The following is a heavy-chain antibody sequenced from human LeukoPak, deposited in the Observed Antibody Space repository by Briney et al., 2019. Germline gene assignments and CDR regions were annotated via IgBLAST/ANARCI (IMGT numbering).Heavy chain of an antibody. Sequence: GESLKISCKGSGYSFTSYWIGWVRQMPGKGLEWMGIIYPGDSDTRYSPSFQGQVTISADKSISTAYLQWSSLKASDTAMYYCARLGDYDFWSGYLSRSFDYWGQGTLVTVSS. J-gene: IGHJ4*02. D-gene: IGHD3-3*01. V-gene: IGHV5-51*01. CDR3: ARLGDYDFWSGYLSRSFDY. CDR1: GYSFTSYW. CDR2: IYPGDSDT.